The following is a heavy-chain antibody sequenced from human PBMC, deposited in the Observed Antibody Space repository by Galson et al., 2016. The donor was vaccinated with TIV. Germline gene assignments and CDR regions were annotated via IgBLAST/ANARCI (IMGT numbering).Heavy chain of an antibody. V-gene: IGHV1-69*13. D-gene: IGHD3-10*01. J-gene: IGHJ4*02. CDR1: GGTFSNYG. CDR3: ARGFSKLRYYGSGSYLYFDY. Sequence: SVKVSCKASGGTFSNYGVSWVRQAPGQGLEWMGGIIPIFGVPKYGQKFQGRLTITADEPTSTAYMELSSLRSEDTAVYYCARGFSKLRYYGSGSYLYFDYWGQGTLVTVSS. CDR2: IIPIFGVP.